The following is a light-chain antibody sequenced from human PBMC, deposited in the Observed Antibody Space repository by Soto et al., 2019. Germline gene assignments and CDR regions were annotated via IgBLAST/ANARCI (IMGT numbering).Light chain of an antibody. J-gene: IGLJ3*02. CDR2: DVT. V-gene: IGLV2-14*01. CDR3: SSYTSSSTWV. Sequence: QSALTQPASVSGSPGQSITISCTGTSSDVGSYNYVSWYQQHPGQAPKLMIYDVTNRPSGVSNRFSGSKSGNTAPLTISGLQAEDEADYYCSSYTSSSTWVFGGGTKLTVL. CDR1: SSDVGSYNY.